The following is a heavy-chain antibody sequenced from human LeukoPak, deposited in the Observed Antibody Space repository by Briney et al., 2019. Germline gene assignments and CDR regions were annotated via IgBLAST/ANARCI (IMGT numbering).Heavy chain of an antibody. CDR2: ISDNGDYT. D-gene: IGHD5-24*01. CDR1: GFTFSSYA. V-gene: IGHV3-23*01. J-gene: IGHJ4*02. CDR3: AKGTPRDGYNSGYFDY. Sequence: GGSLRLSCAASGFTFSSYAMSWVRQAPGKGLEWVSIISDNGDYTYYADSVKGRFTISRDNSKNTLYLQMHSLRAEDTAVYYCAKGTPRDGYNSGYFDYWGQGTLVTVSS.